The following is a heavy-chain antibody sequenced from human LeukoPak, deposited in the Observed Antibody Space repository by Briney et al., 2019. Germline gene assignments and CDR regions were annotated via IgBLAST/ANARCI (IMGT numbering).Heavy chain of an antibody. J-gene: IGHJ6*02. V-gene: IGHV3-7*01. CDR3: AREKRRSAVATAASHYYGMDV. D-gene: IGHD5-12*01. Sequence: PGGSLRLSCIGSGFTFSKTWMMWVRQAPGKGLEWVANINQDGGAISYVDSVKGRFTISRDNAKNSLYLQMNSLRAEDTAVYYCAREKRRSAVATAASHYYGMDVWGQGTTVTVSS. CDR2: INQDGGAI. CDR1: GFTFSKTW.